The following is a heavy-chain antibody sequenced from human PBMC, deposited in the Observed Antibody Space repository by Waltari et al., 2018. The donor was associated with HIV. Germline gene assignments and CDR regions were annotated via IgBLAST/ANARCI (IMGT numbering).Heavy chain of an antibody. J-gene: IGHJ4*02. Sequence: EVQLLESGGGLVQPGESLRLSCAASGFIFSSYAMSWVRQAPGKGVEWVSDCDYSGGSSFYADSVKVRFTISRDNSKKTLYLQRNSLRAQDTAIYYCAKLAGDSELDYWGQGTLVIVSS. V-gene: IGHV3-23*05. CDR2: CDYSGGSS. CDR3: AKLAGDSELDY. D-gene: IGHD4-17*01. CDR1: GFIFSSYA.